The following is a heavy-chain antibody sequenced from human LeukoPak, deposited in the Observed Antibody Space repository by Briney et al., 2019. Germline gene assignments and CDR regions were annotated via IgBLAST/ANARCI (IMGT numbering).Heavy chain of an antibody. J-gene: IGHJ4*02. CDR3: ARDIWNLRLIYY. D-gene: IGHD3-16*01. Sequence: ASVKVSCKASGYTITDYYLHWVRQAPGQGLEWMGWTNPNSGDTKYAQNFQGRVTMTGDTSISTGYMELSGLTSDDTAVYYCARDIWNLRLIYYWGQGTLVTVSS. V-gene: IGHV1-2*02. CDR1: GYTITDYY. CDR2: TNPNSGDT.